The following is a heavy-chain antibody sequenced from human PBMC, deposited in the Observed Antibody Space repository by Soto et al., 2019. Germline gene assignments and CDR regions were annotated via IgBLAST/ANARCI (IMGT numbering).Heavy chain of an antibody. V-gene: IGHV3-11*06. D-gene: IGHD2-15*01. CDR2: ISPGSRYP. J-gene: IGHJ5*02. Sequence: GGSLRLSCAGSGFTFGDSYMSWIRQAPGKGLEWLSYISPGSRYPAYADSVKGRFTISRDNAKRSLYLQMMSLTAEDTAIYYCVRGGGGGLFEPWGQGTMVTV. CDR1: GFTFGDSY. CDR3: VRGGGGGLFEP.